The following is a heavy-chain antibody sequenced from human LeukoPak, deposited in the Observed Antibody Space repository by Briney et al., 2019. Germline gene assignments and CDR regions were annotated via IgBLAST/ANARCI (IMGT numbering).Heavy chain of an antibody. D-gene: IGHD1/OR15-1a*01. V-gene: IGHV3-23*01. CDR1: GFTFSSYS. CDR2: ISGSGGST. Sequence: PGGSLRLSCAASGFTFSSYSMSWVRQAPGKGLEWVSGISGSGGSTYHADSVKGRFSVSRDNSKNALYLQMNSLRAEDTAVYYCARVGADLTGTPFDYWGQGTLVTVSS. J-gene: IGHJ4*02. CDR3: ARVGADLTGTPFDY.